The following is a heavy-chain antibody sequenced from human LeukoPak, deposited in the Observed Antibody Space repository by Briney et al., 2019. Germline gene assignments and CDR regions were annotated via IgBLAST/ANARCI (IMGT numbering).Heavy chain of an antibody. CDR2: IIPIFGTA. V-gene: IGHV1-69*13. CDR1: GGTFTSYA. J-gene: IGHJ4*02. D-gene: IGHD6-13*01. Sequence: SVKVSCKASGGTFTSYAISWVRQAPGQGLEWMGGIIPIFGTANYAQKFQGRVTITADESTSTAYMELSSLRSEDTAVYYCAGGIAAAGSFDYWGQGTLVTVSS. CDR3: AGGIAAAGSFDY.